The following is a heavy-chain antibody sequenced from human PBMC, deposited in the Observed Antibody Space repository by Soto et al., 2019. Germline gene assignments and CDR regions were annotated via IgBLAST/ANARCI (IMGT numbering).Heavy chain of an antibody. CDR2: ISSSSRYT. CDR1: GFTVSDYY. D-gene: IGHD3-22*01. CDR3: ARGDGDYYDGNGYLGRH. Sequence: PGGSLRLSCAASGFTVSDYYMTWIRQAPGKGLEWVSYISSSSRYTNYADSVKGRFTISRDNAKNSLYLQMNSLRAEDTAVYYCARGDGDYYDGNGYLGRHWGQGTLVTVSS. V-gene: IGHV3-11*06. J-gene: IGHJ4*02.